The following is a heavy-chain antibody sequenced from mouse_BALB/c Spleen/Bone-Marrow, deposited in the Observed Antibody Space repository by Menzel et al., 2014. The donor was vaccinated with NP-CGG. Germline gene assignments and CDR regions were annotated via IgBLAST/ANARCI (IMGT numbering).Heavy chain of an antibody. CDR2: IDPANGNT. CDR3: ANYYYGYYFDY. D-gene: IGHD1-1*01. J-gene: IGHJ2*01. V-gene: IGHV14-3*02. Sequence: VQLQQSGAELVKPGASVKLSCTASGFNIKDTYMHWVKQRPEQGLEWIGRIDPANGNTKYDPKFQDKATITADTPSNTAYLQLSSLTSEDTAVYYCANYYYGYYFDYWGQGTTLTVSS. CDR1: GFNIKDTY.